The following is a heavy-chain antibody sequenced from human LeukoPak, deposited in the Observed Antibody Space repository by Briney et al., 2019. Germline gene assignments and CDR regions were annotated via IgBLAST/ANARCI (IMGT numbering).Heavy chain of an antibody. CDR1: GYTFTSYG. J-gene: IGHJ6*02. V-gene: IGHV1-18*01. CDR3: ARDRLYDYVWGSYRSDAPVGDV. Sequence: ASVKVSCKASGYTFTSYGISWVRQAPGQGLEWMGWISAYNGNTNYAQKLQGRVTMTTDTSTSTAYMELRSLRSDDTAVYYCARDRLYDYVWGSYRSDAPVGDVWGQGTTVTVSS. CDR2: ISAYNGNT. D-gene: IGHD3-16*02.